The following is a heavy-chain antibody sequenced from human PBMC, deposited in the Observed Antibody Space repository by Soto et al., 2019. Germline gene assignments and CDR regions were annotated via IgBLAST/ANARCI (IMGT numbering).Heavy chain of an antibody. D-gene: IGHD1-1*01. V-gene: IGHV3-7*01. CDR1: GFTFSNNW. Sequence: EVQLVESGGGLVQSGGSLRLSCAASGFTFSNNWMSWVRQSPGKGLEWVANIKEDGSEKYYVDSVKGRFTISRDNAKNSLYLQMNSLRAEDTAVYYRAARRRTDYGDYWGQGTLLTVSS. J-gene: IGHJ4*02. CDR3: AARRRTDYGDY. CDR2: IKEDGSEK.